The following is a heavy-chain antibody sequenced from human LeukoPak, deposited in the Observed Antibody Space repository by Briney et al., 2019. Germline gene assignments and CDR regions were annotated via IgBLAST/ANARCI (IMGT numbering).Heavy chain of an antibody. CDR1: GGSVGSGSYY. V-gene: IGHV4-61*01. CDR2: IYYSGST. Sequence: PSETLSLTCTVSGGSVGSGSYYWSWIRQPPGKGLEWIGYIYYSGSTNYNPSLKSRVTISMDTSKNQFSLKLSSVTAADTAVYYCARDPAVAGTLGYYYYGMDVWGQGTTVTVSS. J-gene: IGHJ6*02. D-gene: IGHD6-19*01. CDR3: ARDPAVAGTLGYYYYGMDV.